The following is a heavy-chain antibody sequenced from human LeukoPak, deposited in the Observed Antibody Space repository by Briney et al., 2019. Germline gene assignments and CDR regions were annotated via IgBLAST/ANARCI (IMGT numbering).Heavy chain of an antibody. CDR2: IYYSGST. Sequence: NSSETLSLTCTVSGGSISSYYWSWIRQPPGKGLEWIGYIYYSGSTNYNPSLKSRVTISVDTSKNQFSLKLSSVTAADTAVYNCARVFYDSSGYYFSDYWGQGTLVTVSS. CDR3: ARVFYDSSGYYFSDY. J-gene: IGHJ4*02. D-gene: IGHD3-22*01. CDR1: GGSISSYY. V-gene: IGHV4-59*01.